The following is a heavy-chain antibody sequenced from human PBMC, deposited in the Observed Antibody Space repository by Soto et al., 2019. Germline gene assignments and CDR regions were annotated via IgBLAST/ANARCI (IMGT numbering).Heavy chain of an antibody. J-gene: IGHJ5*02. CDR2: IYHSGST. CDR1: GGSISSGGYY. D-gene: IGHD6-25*01. CDR3: ARGAAGILNWFDP. Sequence: SETLSLTCTVSGGSISSGGYYWSWIRQHPGKGLEWIGYIYHSGSTYYNPSLKSRVTISVETSKNQFSLKLSSVTAADTAVYYCARGAAGILNWFDPWGQGTLVTVSS. V-gene: IGHV4-31*03.